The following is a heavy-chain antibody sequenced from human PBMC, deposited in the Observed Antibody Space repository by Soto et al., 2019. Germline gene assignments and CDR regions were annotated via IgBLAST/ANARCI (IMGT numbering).Heavy chain of an antibody. V-gene: IGHV3-23*01. CDR3: AKVASNKLIGYCSGGSCYSKDNWFDP. CDR2: ISGSGGST. D-gene: IGHD2-15*01. J-gene: IGHJ5*02. CDR1: GFTFSSYA. Sequence: EVQLLESGGGLVQPGGSLRLSCAASGFTFSSYAMSWVRQAPGKWLEWVSAISGSGGSTYYADSVKGRFTISRDNSKNTLYLQMNSLRAEDTAVYYCAKVASNKLIGYCSGGSCYSKDNWFDPWGQGTLVTVSS.